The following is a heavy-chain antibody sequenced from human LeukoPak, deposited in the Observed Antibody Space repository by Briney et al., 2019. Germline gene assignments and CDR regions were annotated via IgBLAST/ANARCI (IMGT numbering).Heavy chain of an antibody. Sequence: SEALSLTCTVSGGSISSGGYYWSWIRQHPGKGLEWIGYIYYSGSTYYNPSLKSRVTISVDTSKNQFSLKLSSVTAADTAVYYCARVYAQRNWFDPWGQGTLVTVSS. D-gene: IGHD2-8*01. CDR3: ARVYAQRNWFDP. CDR1: GGSISSGGYY. V-gene: IGHV4-31*03. CDR2: IYYSGST. J-gene: IGHJ5*02.